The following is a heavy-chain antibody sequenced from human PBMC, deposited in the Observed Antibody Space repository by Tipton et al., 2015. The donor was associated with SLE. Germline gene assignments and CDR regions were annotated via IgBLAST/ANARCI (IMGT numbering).Heavy chain of an antibody. CDR3: ASLHNYYYGMDV. CDR2: IYYSGST. V-gene: IGHV4-39*07. J-gene: IGHJ6*02. Sequence: TLSLTCTVSGGSISSSSYYWGWIRQPPGKGLEWIGSIYYSGSTYYNPSPKSRVTISVGTSKNQFSLKLSSVTAADTAVYYCASLHNYYYGMDVWGQGTTVTVSS. CDR1: GGSISSSSYY.